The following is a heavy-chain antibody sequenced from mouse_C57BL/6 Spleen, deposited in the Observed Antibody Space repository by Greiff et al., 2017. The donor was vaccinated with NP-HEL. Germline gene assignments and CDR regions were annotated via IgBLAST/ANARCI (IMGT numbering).Heavy chain of an antibody. D-gene: IGHD1-2*01. J-gene: IGHJ1*03. CDR3: ARSELRPPTGYFDV. CDR1: GYSFTGYY. Sequence: VQLQQSGPELVEPGASVKISCNASGYSFTGYYMNWVKQSPEKSLEWIGEINPSTGGTTYNQKFKAKATLTVDKSSSTAYMQLKSLTSEDSAVYYCARSELRPPTGYFDVWGTGTTVTVSS. CDR2: INPSTGGT. V-gene: IGHV1-42*01.